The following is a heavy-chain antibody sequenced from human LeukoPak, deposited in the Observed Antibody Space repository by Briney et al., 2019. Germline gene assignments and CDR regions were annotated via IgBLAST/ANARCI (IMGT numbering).Heavy chain of an antibody. J-gene: IGHJ4*02. CDR2: IYHSGST. CDR3: AGLNTAGDY. CDR1: GGSISSGGYY. V-gene: IGHV4-30-2*01. D-gene: IGHD2-2*02. Sequence: PSETLPLTCTVSGGSISSGGYYWSWIRQPPGKGLEWIGYIYHSGSTYYNPSLKSRVTISVDRSKNQFSLKLSSVTAADTAVYYCAGLNTAGDYWGQGTLVTVSS.